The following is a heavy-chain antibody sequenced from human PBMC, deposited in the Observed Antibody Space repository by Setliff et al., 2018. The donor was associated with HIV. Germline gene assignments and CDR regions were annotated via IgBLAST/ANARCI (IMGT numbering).Heavy chain of an antibody. J-gene: IGHJ3*02. Sequence: TSETLSLTCAVYGGSFSDYYWSWIRQPPGKGLEWIGSIYYSGSTYYNPSLRSRVTISVDTSKNQFSLKLTSINHADMAVYYCVRVELWWSVTGTSLSAFDIWGQGTRVTVSS. D-gene: IGHD1-1*01. CDR3: VRVELWWSVTGTSLSAFDI. CDR1: GGSFSDYY. V-gene: IGHV4-34*01. CDR2: IYYSGST.